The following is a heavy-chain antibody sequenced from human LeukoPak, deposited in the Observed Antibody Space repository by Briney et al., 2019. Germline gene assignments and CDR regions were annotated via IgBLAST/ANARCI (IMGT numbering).Heavy chain of an antibody. J-gene: IGHJ4*02. Sequence: GGSLRLSCAASGFTFSTSWMYWVRQAPGKGLEWVSSISGSGSGGSTYYADSVKGRFTISRDNYKNTLYLQMNSLRAEDTAVYYCAKSGYNRFDYWGQGTLVTVSP. V-gene: IGHV3-23*01. CDR1: GFTFSTSW. D-gene: IGHD5-24*01. CDR3: AKSGYNRFDY. CDR2: ISGSGSGGST.